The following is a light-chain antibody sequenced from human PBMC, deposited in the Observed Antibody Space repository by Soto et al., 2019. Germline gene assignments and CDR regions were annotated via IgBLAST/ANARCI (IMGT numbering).Light chain of an antibody. CDR2: DVS. J-gene: IGLJ2*01. V-gene: IGLV2-14*01. CDR3: SSYTSSSTVL. Sequence: QSALTQPASVSGSPGQSITISCTGTTSDVGGYNYVSWYQQHPGKAPKLMIYDVSNRPSGVSNRFSGSKSGNTASLTISGPQADAGADNYCSSYTSSSTVLFGGGTKVPVL. CDR1: TSDVGGYNY.